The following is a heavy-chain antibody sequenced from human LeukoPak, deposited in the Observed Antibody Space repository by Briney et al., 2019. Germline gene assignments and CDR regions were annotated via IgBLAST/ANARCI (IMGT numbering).Heavy chain of an antibody. CDR3: ARAGDYESYYYGMDV. D-gene: IGHD4-17*01. CDR1: GGSISSGGYY. V-gene: IGHV4-31*03. CDR2: IYYSGST. Sequence: PSETLSLTCTVSGGSISSGGYYWSWIRQHPGKGLEWIGYIYYSGSTYYNPSLKSRVTISVDTSKNQFSLKLSPVTAADTAVYYCARAGDYESYYYGMDVWGQGTTVTVSS. J-gene: IGHJ6*02.